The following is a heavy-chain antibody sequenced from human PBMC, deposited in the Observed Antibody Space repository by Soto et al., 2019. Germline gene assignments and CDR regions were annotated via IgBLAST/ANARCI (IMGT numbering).Heavy chain of an antibody. CDR3: ARATYYYDSSGYQTSLFDF. D-gene: IGHD3-22*01. CDR1: GDSLSSGGHY. V-gene: IGHV4-31*03. CDR2: IYYSGST. J-gene: IGHJ4*02. Sequence: SETLSLTCTVSGDSLSSGGHYWSWIRQHPGKGLEWIGYIYYSGSTYYNPSLKSRVTISVDTSKSQFSLKLNSVTAADTAVYYCARATYYYDSSGYQTSLFDFWGQGTLVTVPQ.